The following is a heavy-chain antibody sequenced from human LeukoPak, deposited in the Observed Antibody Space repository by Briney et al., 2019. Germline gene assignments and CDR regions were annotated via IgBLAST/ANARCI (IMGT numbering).Heavy chain of an antibody. CDR1: GFTFTDYP. D-gene: IGHD6-19*01. Sequence: HTGGSLRLSCATSGFTFTDYPMNWVRQAPGKGLEWVSVIYSGGSTYYADSVKGRFTISRDNSKNTLFLQMNSLRVEDTSVYYCARLTGNGWSPTTDYFDQWGQGTLVTVSS. CDR3: ARLTGNGWSPTTDYFDQ. CDR2: IYSGGST. V-gene: IGHV3-53*01. J-gene: IGHJ4*02.